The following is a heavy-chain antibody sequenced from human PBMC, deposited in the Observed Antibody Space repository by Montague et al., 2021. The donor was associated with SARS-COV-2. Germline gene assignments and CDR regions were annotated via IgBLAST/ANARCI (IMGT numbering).Heavy chain of an antibody. Sequence: SETLSLTCTVSGGSISGYYWTWIRQPPGKGLEWIGYIFYNGDTNYNPSLKSRVTISVDTSKNQFSLKLSSVTAADTGVYYRVGDAYNPLDGNWGQGTLVTVSS. CDR2: IFYNGDT. D-gene: IGHD2-21*01. J-gene: IGHJ4*02. CDR3: VGDAYNPLDGN. CDR1: GGSISGYY. V-gene: IGHV4-59*12.